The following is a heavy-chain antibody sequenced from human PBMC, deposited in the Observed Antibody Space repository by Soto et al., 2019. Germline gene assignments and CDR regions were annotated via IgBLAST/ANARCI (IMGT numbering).Heavy chain of an antibody. CDR1: GFTFSSYG. J-gene: IGHJ4*03. CDR3: ARGGVVPASKGHLDY. D-gene: IGHD2-2*01. Sequence: GGSLRLSCAASGFTFSSYGMHWVRQAPGKGLEWVAVIWYDGSNKYYADSVKGRFTISRDNSKNTLYLQMNSLRAEDTAVYYCARGGVVPASKGHLDYWGQGTTVTVSS. V-gene: IGHV3-33*01. CDR2: IWYDGSNK.